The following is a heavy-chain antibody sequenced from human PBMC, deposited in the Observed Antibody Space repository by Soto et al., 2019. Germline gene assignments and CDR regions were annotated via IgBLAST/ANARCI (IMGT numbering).Heavy chain of an antibody. J-gene: IGHJ6*02. Sequence: SETLSLTCTVSGGSISSGGYYWSWIRQHPGKGLEWIGYIYYSGSTYYNPSLKSRVTISVDTSKNQFSLKLSSVTAEDTAVYYCAKWSGGPHYYYYGMDVWGQGTTVTVSS. V-gene: IGHV4-31*03. CDR2: IYYSGST. D-gene: IGHD3-10*02. CDR3: AKWSGGPHYYYYGMDV. CDR1: GGSISSGGYY.